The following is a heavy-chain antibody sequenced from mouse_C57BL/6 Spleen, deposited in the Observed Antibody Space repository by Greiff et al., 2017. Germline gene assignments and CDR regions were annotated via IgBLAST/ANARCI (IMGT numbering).Heavy chain of an antibody. Sequence: EVKLVESGGGLVKPGGSLKLSCAASGFTFSDYGMHWVRQAQEKGLEWVAYISSGSSTSYYADTVKGRFTSSIDNAKSTLFLLMSSLRSEDTAMYCCAGREYYYAMDYWGQGTSVTVSS. V-gene: IGHV5-17*03. CDR1: GFTFSDYG. CDR3: AGREYYYAMDY. J-gene: IGHJ4*01. CDR2: ISSGSSTS.